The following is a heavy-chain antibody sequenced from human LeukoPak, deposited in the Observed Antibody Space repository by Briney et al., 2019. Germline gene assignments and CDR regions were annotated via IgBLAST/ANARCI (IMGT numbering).Heavy chain of an antibody. CDR2: ISSSSSYI. J-gene: IGHJ4*02. D-gene: IGHD1-14*01. CDR3: AREPPDPTRPTVDY. Sequence: PGGSLRLSCAASGFTFSSYSMNWVRQAPGKGLEWVSSISSSSSYIYHADSVKGRFTISRDNAKNSLYLQMNSLRAEDTAVYYCAREPPDPTRPTVDYWGQGTLVTVSS. V-gene: IGHV3-21*01. CDR1: GFTFSSYS.